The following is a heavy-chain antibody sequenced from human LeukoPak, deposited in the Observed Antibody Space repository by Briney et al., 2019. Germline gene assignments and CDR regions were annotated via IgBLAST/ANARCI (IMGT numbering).Heavy chain of an antibody. D-gene: IGHD4-23*01. CDR2: IVYSGST. Sequence: SETLSLTCTVSAGSISSYYWSWIRQPPGKGLEWIGYIVYSGSTNYNPSLKSRVTISVDTSKNQFSLKLSSVTAADTAVYYCAGHGNPPVFDYWGQGTLVTVSS. J-gene: IGHJ4*02. V-gene: IGHV4-59*08. CDR1: AGSISSYY. CDR3: AGHGNPPVFDY.